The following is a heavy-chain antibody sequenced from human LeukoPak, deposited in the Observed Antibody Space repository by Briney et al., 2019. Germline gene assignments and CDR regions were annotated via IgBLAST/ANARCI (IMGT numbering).Heavy chain of an antibody. CDR1: GYTSTGYY. Sequence: ASVKVSCKASGYTSTGYYMHWVRQAPGQGLEWMGWINPNSGYTNYVQKFQGRVTITRDTSISTAYIELMMLRSDDTAMYYWCRDRLRLGYERTNWFERWGKGSLVTVSS. CDR2: INPNSGYT. D-gene: IGHD2-15*01. V-gene: IGHV1-2*02. CDR3: CRDRLRLGYERTNWFER. J-gene: IGHJ5*02.